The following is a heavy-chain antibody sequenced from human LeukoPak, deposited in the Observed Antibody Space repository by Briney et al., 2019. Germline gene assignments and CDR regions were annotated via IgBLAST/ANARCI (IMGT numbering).Heavy chain of an antibody. J-gene: IGHJ6*02. Sequence: GESLKISCKGSGYSFSNYWIDWVRQMPGKGLEWMGTIYPGDSDTRYSPSFQGQVTISADKSITTAYLQWSSLKASDTAMYYCARHGQYYYYGMDVWGQGTTVTVSS. CDR1: GYSFSNYW. CDR2: IYPGDSDT. V-gene: IGHV5-51*01. CDR3: ARHGQYYYYGMDV.